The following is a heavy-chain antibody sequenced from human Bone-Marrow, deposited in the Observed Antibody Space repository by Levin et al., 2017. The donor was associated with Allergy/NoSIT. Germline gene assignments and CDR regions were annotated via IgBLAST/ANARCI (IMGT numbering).Heavy chain of an antibody. V-gene: IGHV4-34*01. CDR3: ATRPRVLLWLGELSHFDY. D-gene: IGHD3-10*01. CDR1: GGSFSGYY. CDR2: INHRGST. Sequence: SETLSLTCAVHGGSFSGYYWSWVRQPPGKGLEWIGEINHRGSTKPNPSLKSRVTISVDTSKTQYSLKLSSVTAADTALYYCATRPRVLLWLGELSHFDYWGQGILVTVSS. J-gene: IGHJ4*02.